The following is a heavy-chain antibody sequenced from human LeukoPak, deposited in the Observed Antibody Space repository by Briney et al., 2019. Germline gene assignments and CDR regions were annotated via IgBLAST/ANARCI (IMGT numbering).Heavy chain of an antibody. CDR1: GGSISTSNYY. Sequence: PSETLSLTCTVSGGSISTSNYYWGWIRQPPGKGLEWIGNIFYSGSTYYSPSLRSRVTISLDTSRNQFSLKLNSVTAADTAVYYCARAQSFYYYYMDVWGKGTTVTISS. V-gene: IGHV4-39*07. D-gene: IGHD1-26*01. CDR3: ARAQSFYYYYMDV. CDR2: IFYSGST. J-gene: IGHJ6*03.